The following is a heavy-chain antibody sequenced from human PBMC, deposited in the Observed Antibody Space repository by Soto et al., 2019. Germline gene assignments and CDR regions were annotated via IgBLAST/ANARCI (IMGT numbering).Heavy chain of an antibody. CDR2: VYSSGST. J-gene: IGHJ5*02. CDR3: ARRAVVAVTGSLDNWLDP. V-gene: IGHV4-59*01. Sequence: SETLSLTCTVSGDSITSYNWNWLRQPPGKALEWIGYVYSSGSTNYNPSLKSRVTISVDTSRNQFSLKVNSVTAADTAVYYCARRAVVAVTGSLDNWLDPWGQGILVTV. CDR1: GDSITSYN. D-gene: IGHD2-21*01.